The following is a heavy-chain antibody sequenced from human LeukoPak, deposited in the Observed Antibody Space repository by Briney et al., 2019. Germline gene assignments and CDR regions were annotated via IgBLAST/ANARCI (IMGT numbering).Heavy chain of an antibody. V-gene: IGHV4-39*01. Sequence: SETLSLTCTVSGGSISSSSYYWGWIRQPPGKGLEWIGSIYYSGSTYYKPSLKSRVTISVDTSKSQFSLKLSSVTAADTAVYYCARQTLMVRGRPMVDYWGQGTLVTVSS. CDR1: GGSISSSSYY. CDR2: IYYSGST. J-gene: IGHJ4*02. D-gene: IGHD3-10*01. CDR3: ARQTLMVRGRPMVDY.